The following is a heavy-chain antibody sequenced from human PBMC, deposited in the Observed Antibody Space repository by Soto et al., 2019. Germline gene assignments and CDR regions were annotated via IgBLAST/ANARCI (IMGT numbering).Heavy chain of an antibody. D-gene: IGHD3-9*01. CDR3: ARHDTPRPLTGGGAPSVTPDAFDV. J-gene: IGHJ3*01. Sequence: QLQLQESGPGLVKPSETLSLTCTVSGASVSSSFSYWGWIRQPPGKGLEWIGTIYYSRTTYYNPSFESRITVSVDTSKNQFSLTLTSVSAADTAVYYCARHDTPRPLTGGGAPSVTPDAFDVWGRGTMVTVSS. CDR1: GASVSSSFSY. V-gene: IGHV4-39*01. CDR2: IYYSRTT.